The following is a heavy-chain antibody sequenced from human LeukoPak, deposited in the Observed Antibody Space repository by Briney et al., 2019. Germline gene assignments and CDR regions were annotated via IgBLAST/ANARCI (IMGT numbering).Heavy chain of an antibody. J-gene: IGHJ4*02. CDR1: GFTFSSYA. CDR2: ISGSGGST. D-gene: IGHD3-22*01. CDR3: AKARPPPTMIVVRQESGIYYFDY. Sequence: GGSLRLSCAASGFTFSSYAINWVRQAPGKGLEWVSVISGSGGSTYYADSVKGRFTISRDNSKNTVYLQMNSLRAEDTAVYYCAKARPPPTMIVVRQESGIYYFDYWGQGTLVTVSS. V-gene: IGHV3-23*01.